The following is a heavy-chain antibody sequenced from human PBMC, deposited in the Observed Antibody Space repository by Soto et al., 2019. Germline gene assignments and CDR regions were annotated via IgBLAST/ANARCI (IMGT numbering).Heavy chain of an antibody. Sequence: GSLKISCKGSGYSFTSYWISWVRQMPGKGLEWMGRIDPSDSYTNYSPSFQGHVTISADKSISTAYLQWSSLKASDTAMYYCARQAIVVVPAAREREYGMDVWGQGTTVTVS. J-gene: IGHJ6*02. CDR3: ARQAIVVVPAAREREYGMDV. CDR2: IDPSDSYT. CDR1: GYSFTSYW. V-gene: IGHV5-10-1*01. D-gene: IGHD2-2*01.